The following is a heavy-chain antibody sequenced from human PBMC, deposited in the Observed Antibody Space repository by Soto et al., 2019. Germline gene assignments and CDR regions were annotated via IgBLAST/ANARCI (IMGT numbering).Heavy chain of an antibody. CDR1: GFTFASYA. CDR2: IDASGSRT. V-gene: IGHV3-23*01. J-gene: IGHJ5*02. D-gene: IGHD6-19*01. Sequence: GGSLRLSCAASGFTFASYAMAWVRQAPGKGVEWVSGIDASGSRTYYADSVKGRFTISRDNSRNTLFLQMDNLRGEDTAIYYCAKESAIQGLSEAGACIDPWGQGTLVTVSS. CDR3: AKESAIQGLSEAGACIDP.